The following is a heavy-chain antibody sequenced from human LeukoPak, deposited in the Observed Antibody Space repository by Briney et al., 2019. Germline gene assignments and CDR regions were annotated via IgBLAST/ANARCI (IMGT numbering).Heavy chain of an antibody. CDR1: GFTFSSYW. CDR2: IKQDGSEK. J-gene: IGHJ5*02. D-gene: IGHD1-26*01. CDR3: AREAGATNL. Sequence: GGPLRLSCAASGFTFSSYWISWFRQAPQKGLERVADIKQDGSEKYYVDSVKGRFTISRDNAKNLLYLQMNSLRVEDTAVYYCAREAGATNLWGQGTLVTVSS. V-gene: IGHV3-7*01.